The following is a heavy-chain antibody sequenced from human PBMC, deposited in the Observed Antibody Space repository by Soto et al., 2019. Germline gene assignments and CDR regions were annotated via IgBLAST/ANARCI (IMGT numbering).Heavy chain of an antibody. CDR2: ISYDGSNK. CDR3: AKGDIAVAAPSGYFDY. J-gene: IGHJ4*02. V-gene: IGHV3-30*18. CDR1: GFTFSSYG. D-gene: IGHD6-19*01. Sequence: QVQLVEPGGGVVQPGRSLRLSCAASGFTFSSYGMHWVRQAPGKGLEWVAVISYDGSNKYYADSVKGRFTISRDNSKNTLYLQMNSLRAEDTAVYYCAKGDIAVAAPSGYFDYWGQGTLVTVSS.